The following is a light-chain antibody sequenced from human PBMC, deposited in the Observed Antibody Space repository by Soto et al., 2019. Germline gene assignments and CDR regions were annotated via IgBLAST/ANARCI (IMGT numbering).Light chain of an antibody. CDR2: EVS. CDR1: SSDVGTYNY. CDR3: SSYTGSSISYV. Sequence: QSVLTEPASVSGSPGQPITISCTGTSSDVGTYNYVSWYQQHPGKAPKLMIYEVSNRPSGVSNRFSGSKSGNTASLTISGLXAEDEAYYYCSSYTGSSISYVFGIGTKVTVL. V-gene: IGLV2-14*01. J-gene: IGLJ1*01.